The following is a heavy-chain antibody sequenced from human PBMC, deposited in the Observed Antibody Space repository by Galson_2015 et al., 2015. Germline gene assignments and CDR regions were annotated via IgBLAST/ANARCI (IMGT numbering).Heavy chain of an antibody. CDR1: GFTFSSYT. CDR2: ISGSGGTT. Sequence: SLRLSCAASGFTFSSYTMIWVRQAPGKGLEWVSAISGSGGTTYYADSVKGRFTISRDNSKNTLYLQMNSLRAEDTAVYYCAKDLGQWLLGYFDCWGQGTLVTVSS. J-gene: IGHJ4*02. CDR3: AKDLGQWLLGYFDC. D-gene: IGHD6-19*01. V-gene: IGHV3-23*01.